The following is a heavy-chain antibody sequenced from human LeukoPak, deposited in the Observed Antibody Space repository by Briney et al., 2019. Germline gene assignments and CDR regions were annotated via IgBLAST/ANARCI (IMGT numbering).Heavy chain of an antibody. CDR2: IKQDGSEK. CDR1: GLHFSGTA. CDR3: ASYRLVGWDAFDI. J-gene: IGHJ3*02. V-gene: IGHV3-7*01. Sequence: GGSLRLSCAASGLHFSGTAMSWVRQAPGKGLEWVANIKQDGSEKYYVDSVKGRFTISRDNAKNSLYLQMNSPRAEDTAVYYCASYRLVGWDAFDIWGQGTMVTVSS. D-gene: IGHD3-16*02.